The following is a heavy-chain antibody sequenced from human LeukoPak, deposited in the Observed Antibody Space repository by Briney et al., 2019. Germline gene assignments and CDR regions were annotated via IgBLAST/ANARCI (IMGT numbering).Heavy chain of an antibody. CDR2: ISGSGGST. V-gene: IGHV3-23*01. D-gene: IGHD3-3*01. J-gene: IGHJ3*02. Sequence: GGSLRLSCAASGFTFSSYAMSWVRQAPGKGLEWVSVISGSGGSTYYADSVRGRFTISRDNSKNTLYLQMNSLRAEDTAVYYCAKYYDFWSGYYTHDAFDIWGQGKMVTVSS. CDR3: AKYYDFWSGYYTHDAFDI. CDR1: GFTFSSYA.